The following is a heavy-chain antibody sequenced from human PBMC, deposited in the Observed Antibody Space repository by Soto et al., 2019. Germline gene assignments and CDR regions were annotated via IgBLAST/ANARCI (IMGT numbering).Heavy chain of an antibody. J-gene: IGHJ2*01. V-gene: IGHV3-30-3*01. CDR1: GFTLSSYA. Sequence: QVQLVESGGGVVQPGRSLRLSCAACGFTLSSYAMHWVRQAPGKRREWVAVISYDGSNKYYRDSVKGRFTISRDNSNNTLYLQTNSLRGEDTAVYYCARPLWRDDYNCGYFDLWGRGTLVTASS. CDR3: ARPLWRDDYNCGYFDL. D-gene: IGHD4-4*01. CDR2: ISYDGSNK.